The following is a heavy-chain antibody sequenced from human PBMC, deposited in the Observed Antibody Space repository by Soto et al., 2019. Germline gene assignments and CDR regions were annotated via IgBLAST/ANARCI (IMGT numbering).Heavy chain of an antibody. D-gene: IGHD3-9*01. CDR2: IYYSGST. CDR3: AREGYDIPGWFDP. CDR1: GGSVSSGSYY. V-gene: IGHV4-61*01. J-gene: IGHJ5*02. Sequence: QVQLQESGPGLVKPSETLSLTCTVSGGSVSSGSYYWSWIRQPPGKGLEWIGYIYYSGSTNYNPYLKSRVTISGDTSKNQFSLKLSSVTAADTAVYYCAREGYDIPGWFDPWGQGTLVTVSS.